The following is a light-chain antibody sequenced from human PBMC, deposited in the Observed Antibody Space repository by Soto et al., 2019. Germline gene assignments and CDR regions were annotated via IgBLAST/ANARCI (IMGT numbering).Light chain of an antibody. J-gene: IGLJ1*01. V-gene: IGLV2-14*01. CDR2: EVS. CDR3: SSYTSSSTLYV. CDR1: SSDIGGYNY. Sequence: QSALTQPASVSGSPGQSITISCAGTSSDIGGYNYVSWYQQHPGKAPKVMIYEVSNRPSGVSNRFSGSKSGNTASLTISGLQAEDEADYYCSSYTSSSTLYVLGSGTKVT.